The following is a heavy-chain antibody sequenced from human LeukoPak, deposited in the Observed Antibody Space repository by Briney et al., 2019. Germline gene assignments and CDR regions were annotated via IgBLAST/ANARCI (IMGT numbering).Heavy chain of an antibody. J-gene: IGHJ4*02. CDR2: ISTSGDST. CDR1: GFTFNNYA. CDR3: ARAGSHWHYVY. Sequence: GGSLRLPCAASGFTFNNYAMTWVRQAPGKGLEWVSTISTSGDSTYYADSVKGRFTISRDNAKNSLSLQMNNLRVEDTAVYYCARAGSHWHYVYWGQGTVVTVSS. V-gene: IGHV3-23*01. D-gene: IGHD3-10*01.